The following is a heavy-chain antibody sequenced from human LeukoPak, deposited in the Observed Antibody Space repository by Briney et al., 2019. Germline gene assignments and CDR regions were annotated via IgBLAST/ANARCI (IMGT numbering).Heavy chain of an antibody. CDR1: GFNFGHYA. J-gene: IGHJ6*03. CDR2: ISCDASGT. CDR3: AKERRGYYMDV. V-gene: IGHV3-43D*03. Sequence: GGSLRLSCAASGFNFGHYAMQWVRQAPGKGLEWVSLISCDASGTYYADSVKGRCTISRDNSKNSLSLQMNSLRPEDTALYYCAKERRGYYMDVWGKGTTVTVSS. D-gene: IGHD3-10*01.